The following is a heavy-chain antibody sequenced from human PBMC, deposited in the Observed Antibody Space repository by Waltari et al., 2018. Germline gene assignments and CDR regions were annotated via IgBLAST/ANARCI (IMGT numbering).Heavy chain of an antibody. CDR2: IYSGGTT. D-gene: IGHD2-21*02. J-gene: IGHJ4*02. CDR3: ARNQVETALGY. Sequence: EVQLVESGGGLIQPGGSRRLSCVASGVTVSTNYMTWLRQAPGKGLELVSLIYSGGTTYYADSVRGRFTISRDGSKNTVYLQMNSLRAEDTAVYFCARNQVETALGYWGQGTLVTVSS. V-gene: IGHV3-53*01. CDR1: GVTVSTNY.